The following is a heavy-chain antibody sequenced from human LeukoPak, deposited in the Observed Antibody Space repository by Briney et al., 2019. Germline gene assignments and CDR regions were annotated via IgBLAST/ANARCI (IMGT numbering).Heavy chain of an antibody. V-gene: IGHV4-59*08. CDR2: IYYNGDT. J-gene: IGHJ3*02. CDR3: ARGPYSYDSSGAFDI. CDR1: GGSISSYS. D-gene: IGHD3-22*01. Sequence: SETLSLTCSVSGGSISSYSWSWIRQSPGKGLEWIGYIYYNGDTSYNPSLRSRVTISVDTSKHQFSLKLSSVTAADTAVYFCARGPYSYDSSGAFDIWGQGTMVTVSS.